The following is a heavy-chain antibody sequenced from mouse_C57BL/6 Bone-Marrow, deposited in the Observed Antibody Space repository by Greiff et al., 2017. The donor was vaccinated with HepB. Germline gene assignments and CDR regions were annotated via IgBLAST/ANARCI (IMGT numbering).Heavy chain of an antibody. V-gene: IGHV1-81*01. CDR3: ARRNYYGSSRYYFDY. CDR2: IYPRSGNT. J-gene: IGHJ2*01. Sequence: VMLVESGAELARPGASVKLSCKASGYTFTSYGISWVKQRTGQGLEWIGEIYPRSGNTYYNEKFKGKATLTADKSSSTAYMELRSLTSEDSAVYFCARRNYYGSSRYYFDYWGQGTTLTVSS. D-gene: IGHD1-1*01. CDR1: GYTFTSYG.